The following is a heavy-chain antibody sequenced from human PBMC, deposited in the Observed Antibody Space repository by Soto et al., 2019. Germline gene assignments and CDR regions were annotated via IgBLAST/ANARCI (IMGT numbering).Heavy chain of an antibody. Sequence: PSETLSLTCTVSGGSIRGYYWTWIRQTPGKGLEWIGHIYYTGSTKYNPSLKSRVTISVDTSKNQFYLKLSSVTAADTAVYYCARYSRTAAGFPFAFDIWGQGTMVTVSS. J-gene: IGHJ3*02. CDR3: ARYSRTAAGFPFAFDI. D-gene: IGHD6-13*01. CDR1: GGSIRGYY. CDR2: IYYTGST. V-gene: IGHV4-59*08.